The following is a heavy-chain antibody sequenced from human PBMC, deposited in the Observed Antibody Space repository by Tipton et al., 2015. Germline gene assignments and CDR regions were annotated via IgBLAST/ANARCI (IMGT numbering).Heavy chain of an antibody. Sequence: SLRLSCAASGFSVNYAYMSWVRQARGKGLEWVGRIKSKTDGGTTDYTKPVKGRFTISRDDSRNTVYLQMNNPQTEDTAVYYCATANQRSWYFDLWGRGTLVTVSS. CDR3: ATANQRSWYFDL. CDR1: GFSVNYAY. J-gene: IGHJ2*01. D-gene: IGHD1-14*01. CDR2: IKSKTDGGTT. V-gene: IGHV3-15*01.